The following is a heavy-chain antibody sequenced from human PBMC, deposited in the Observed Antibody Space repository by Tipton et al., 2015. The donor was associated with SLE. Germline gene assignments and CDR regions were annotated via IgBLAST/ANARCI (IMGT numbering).Heavy chain of an antibody. CDR2: INHSGST. V-gene: IGHV4-34*01. J-gene: IGHJ6*03. CDR1: GGSFSGYY. CDR3: TRQRGTAYYYYHMDV. D-gene: IGHD7-27*01. Sequence: TLSLTCAVYGGSFSGYYWSWIRQPPGKGLEWIGEINHSGSTYYNPSLKRRVTISVGTSTNQLSLRLTSVTAADTAVYYCTRQRGTAYYYYHMDVWGKGTTVTVSS.